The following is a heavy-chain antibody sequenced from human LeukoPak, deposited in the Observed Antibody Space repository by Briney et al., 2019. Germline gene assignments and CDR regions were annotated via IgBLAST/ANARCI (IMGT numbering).Heavy chain of an antibody. J-gene: IGHJ4*02. CDR3: AKRGSNPVDTAMAYYFDY. CDR1: GFTFSSCA. CDR2: ISGSGGST. Sequence: GGSLRLSCAASGFTFSSCAMSWVRQAPGKGLEWVSAISGSGGSTYYADSVKGRFTISRDNSKNTLYLQMNSLRAEDTAVYYCAKRGSNPVDTAMAYYFDYWGQGTLVTVSS. V-gene: IGHV3-23*01. D-gene: IGHD5-18*01.